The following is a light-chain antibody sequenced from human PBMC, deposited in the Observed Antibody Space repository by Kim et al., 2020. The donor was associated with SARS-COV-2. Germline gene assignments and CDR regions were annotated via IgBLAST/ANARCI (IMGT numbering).Light chain of an antibody. V-gene: IGLV2-23*01. Sequence: GQSITISCTGTSIDVGSYNLVSWYQQPPGKAPKLMIYEGSKRPSGVSNRFSGSKSGNTASLTISGLQAEDEADYYCCSYAGSSSWVFGGGTQLTVL. J-gene: IGLJ3*02. CDR3: CSYAGSSSWV. CDR1: SIDVGSYNL. CDR2: EGS.